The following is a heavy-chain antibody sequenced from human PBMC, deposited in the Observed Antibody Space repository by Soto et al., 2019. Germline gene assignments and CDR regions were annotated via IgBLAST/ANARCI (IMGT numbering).Heavy chain of an antibody. CDR1: GGSISSGGYS. J-gene: IGHJ4*02. V-gene: IGHV4-30-2*01. D-gene: IGHD3-3*01. CDR3: ARSYYDFWSGYYDSYYFDY. Sequence: QLQLQESGSGLVKPSQTLSLTCAVSGGSISSGGYSWSWIRQPPGKGLEWIGYIYHSGSTYYNPSLKSRVTISVDRSKNQFSLKLSSVTAADTAVYYCARSYYDFWSGYYDSYYFDYWGQGTLVTVSS. CDR2: IYHSGST.